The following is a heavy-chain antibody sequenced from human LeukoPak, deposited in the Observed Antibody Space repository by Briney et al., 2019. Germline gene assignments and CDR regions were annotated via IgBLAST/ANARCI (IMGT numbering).Heavy chain of an antibody. Sequence: SETLSLTCTVSGGSISSGGYYWSWIRQHPGKGLEWIGYIYYSGSTYYNPSLKSRVTISVDTSKNQFSLKLSSVTAADTAVYYCARGDYPDAEYYFDYWGQGTLVTVSS. V-gene: IGHV4-31*03. CDR2: IYYSGST. J-gene: IGHJ4*02. D-gene: IGHD4-11*01. CDR3: ARGDYPDAEYYFDY. CDR1: GGSISSGGYY.